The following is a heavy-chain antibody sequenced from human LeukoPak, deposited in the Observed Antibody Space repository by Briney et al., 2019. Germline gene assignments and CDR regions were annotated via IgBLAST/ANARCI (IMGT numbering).Heavy chain of an antibody. Sequence: GGSLRLSCSVSGFLFSHYTMTWVRQGPGKGLEWVSSINGSGDATLYADSVMGRFTISRDNAKNTVSLQMKNLRAEDTAVYYCAKSDCGSDGCKLLNYWGQGTLVIASS. V-gene: IGHV3-23*01. CDR1: GFLFSHYT. CDR3: AKSDCGSDGCKLLNY. CDR2: INGSGDAT. J-gene: IGHJ4*02. D-gene: IGHD3-10*01.